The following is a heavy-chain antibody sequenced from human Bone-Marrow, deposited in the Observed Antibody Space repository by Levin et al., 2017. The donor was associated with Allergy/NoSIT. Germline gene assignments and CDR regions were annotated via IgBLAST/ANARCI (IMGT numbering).Heavy chain of an antibody. CDR2: IGGTGVHT. Sequence: GGSLRLSCAASGFIFSTYAMTWVRQAPGKGLEWVSSIGGTGVHTYYADSVKGRFTISRDGSKSTLYLQMNRLRAEETAEYYCEKLSNDVWRGPVYGMEVWGKGNTVTVSS. D-gene: IGHD3-3*01. CDR3: EKLSNDVWRGPVYGMEV. J-gene: IGHJ6*04. V-gene: IGHV3-23*01. CDR1: GFIFSTYA.